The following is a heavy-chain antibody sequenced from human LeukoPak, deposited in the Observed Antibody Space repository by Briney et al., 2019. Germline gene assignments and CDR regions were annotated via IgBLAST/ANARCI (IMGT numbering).Heavy chain of an antibody. V-gene: IGHV1-2*02. D-gene: IGHD5-18*01. J-gene: IGHJ4*02. Sequence: EASVTVSFKASGYTFTGYYMHWVRQAPGQGLEWMGWINPNSGGTNYAQKFQGRVTMTRDTSISTAYMELSRLRSDDTAVYYCAREVDTAMVDYWGQGTLVTVSS. CDR2: INPNSGGT. CDR1: GYTFTGYY. CDR3: AREVDTAMVDY.